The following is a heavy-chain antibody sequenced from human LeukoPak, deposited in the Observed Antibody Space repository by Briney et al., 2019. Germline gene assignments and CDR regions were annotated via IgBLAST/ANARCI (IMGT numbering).Heavy chain of an antibody. V-gene: IGHV4-59*01. D-gene: IGHD2-15*01. J-gene: IGHJ4*02. CDR1: GGSISNYY. Sequence: SETLSLTCTVSGGSISNYYWSWIRQPPGKGLEWIGYIYYSGSTNYNPSLKSRVTISVDTSKNQFSLKLSSVTAADTAVYYCARGGVVVTAIGYWGQGTVVTVSS. CDR3: ARGGVVVTAIGY. CDR2: IYYSGST.